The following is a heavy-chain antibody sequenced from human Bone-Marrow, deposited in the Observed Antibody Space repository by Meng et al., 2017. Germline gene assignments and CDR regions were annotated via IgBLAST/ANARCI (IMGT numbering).Heavy chain of an antibody. V-gene: IGHV3-30*04. D-gene: IGHD1-26*01. CDR3: AREDSGSYSNGPLYV. CDR2: ISYDGSNK. CDR1: GFTFSSYA. Sequence: GRSLTLSCAASGFTFSSYAIHWVRQAPGQGLEWVAVISYDGSNKYYADSVKGRFTISRDNSKNTLYLQMNRLRAEDTAVYYCAREDSGSYSNGPLYVWGQGTTVTVSS. J-gene: IGHJ6*02.